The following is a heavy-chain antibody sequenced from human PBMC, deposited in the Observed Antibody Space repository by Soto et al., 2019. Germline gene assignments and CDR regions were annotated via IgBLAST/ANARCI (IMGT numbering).Heavy chain of an antibody. V-gene: IGHV1-69*12. CDR3: ARGNDFWSGYYQSDYFYYGMDV. J-gene: IGHJ6*02. CDR1: GGTFSSYA. Sequence: QVQLVQSGAEVKKPGSSVKVSCKASGGTFSSYAISWVRQAPGQGLEWLGGIIPIFGTANYAQKFQGRVTITADESTSTAYMELSCLRSEDTAVYYCARGNDFWSGYYQSDYFYYGMDVWGQGTTVTVSS. CDR2: IIPIFGTA. D-gene: IGHD3-3*01.